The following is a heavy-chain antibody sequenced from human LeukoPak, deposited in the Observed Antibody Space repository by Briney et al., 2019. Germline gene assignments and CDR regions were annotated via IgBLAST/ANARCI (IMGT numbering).Heavy chain of an antibody. Sequence: ASVKVSCKASGYTFTSYGISWVRQAPGQGLEWMGRISAYNGNTNYAQKLQGRVTMTTDTSTSTAYMELRSLRSDDTAVYYCARDRDSGSYYPASWFDPWGQGTLVTVSS. D-gene: IGHD1-26*01. CDR3: ARDRDSGSYYPASWFDP. CDR2: ISAYNGNT. CDR1: GYTFTSYG. V-gene: IGHV1-18*01. J-gene: IGHJ5*02.